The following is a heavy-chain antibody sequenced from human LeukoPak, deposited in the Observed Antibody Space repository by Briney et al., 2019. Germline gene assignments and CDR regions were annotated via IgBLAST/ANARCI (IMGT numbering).Heavy chain of an antibody. CDR3: ARDPGDIVVAGTSDY. D-gene: IGHD6-19*01. CDR1: GFTFDDYG. J-gene: IGHJ4*02. CDR2: INWNGGST. Sequence: PGGSLRLSCAASGFTFDDYGMSWVRQAPGKGLEWVSGINWNGGSTGYADSVKGRFTISRDNAKNSLYLQMNSLRAEDTALYYCARDPGDIVVAGTSDYWGQGTLVTVSS. V-gene: IGHV3-20*04.